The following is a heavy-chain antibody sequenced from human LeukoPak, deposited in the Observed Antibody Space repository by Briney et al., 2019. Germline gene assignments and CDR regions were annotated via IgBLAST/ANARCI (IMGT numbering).Heavy chain of an antibody. CDR1: GFTFSSYA. CDR2: ISYGGSNK. D-gene: IGHD3-9*01. V-gene: IGHV3-30*04. CDR3: ARDPTYYDILTGFQPYFDY. Sequence: GGSLRLSCAASGFTFSSYAMHWVRQAPGKGLEWVAVISYGGSNKYYADSVKGRFTISRDKSNNMLYLQMNSLTAEDTAVYFCARDPTYYDILTGFQPYFDYWGQGTLVTVSS. J-gene: IGHJ4*02.